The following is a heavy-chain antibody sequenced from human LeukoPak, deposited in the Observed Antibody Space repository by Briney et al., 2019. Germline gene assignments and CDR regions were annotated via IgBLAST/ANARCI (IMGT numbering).Heavy chain of an antibody. CDR3: TTDLSQWTEDYFDY. CDR1: GFTFSNAW. Sequence: GGSLRLSCAASGFTFSNAWMSWVRQAPGKGLEWVGRIKSKTDGGTTDHAAPVKGRFTISRDDSKNTLYLQMNSLKTEDTAVYYCTTDLSQWTEDYFDYWGQGTLVTVSS. D-gene: IGHD6-19*01. V-gene: IGHV3-15*01. J-gene: IGHJ4*02. CDR2: IKSKTDGGTT.